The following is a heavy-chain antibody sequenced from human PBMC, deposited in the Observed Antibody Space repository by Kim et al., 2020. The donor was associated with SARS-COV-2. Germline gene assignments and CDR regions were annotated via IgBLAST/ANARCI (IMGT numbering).Heavy chain of an antibody. V-gene: IGHV4-34*01. Sequence: SETLSLTCAVYGGSFSGYYWSWIRQPPGKGLEWIGEINHSGSTNYNPSLKSRVTISVDTSKNQFSLKLSSVTAADTAVYYCASSYGSGSYYAGTFDYWGQGTLVTVSS. CDR1: GGSFSGYY. J-gene: IGHJ4*02. CDR2: INHSGST. CDR3: ASSYGSGSYYAGTFDY. D-gene: IGHD3-10*01.